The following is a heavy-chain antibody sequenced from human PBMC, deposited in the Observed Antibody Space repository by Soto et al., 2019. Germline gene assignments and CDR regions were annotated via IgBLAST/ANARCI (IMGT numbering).Heavy chain of an antibody. J-gene: IGHJ4*02. CDR3: ARDGQWLPRDGLRSSYYFDY. CDR1: GFNFSSYV. Sequence: GGSLRLSCAASGFNFSSYVMHWVRQAPGKGLEWVAVIWYDGGNKYYADSVKGRFTISRDNSKNTLYLQMNSLRAEDTAVYYCARDGQWLPRDGLRSSYYFDYWGQRTLVTVSS. D-gene: IGHD6-19*01. V-gene: IGHV3-33*01. CDR2: IWYDGGNK.